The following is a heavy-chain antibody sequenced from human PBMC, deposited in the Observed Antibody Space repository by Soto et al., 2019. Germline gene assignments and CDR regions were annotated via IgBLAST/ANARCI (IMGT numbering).Heavy chain of an antibody. Sequence: GGSLRLSCAASGFTFKNYGMTWVRQAPGKGLEWVSYVGSSSSATYHADSVRGRLTISRDNSKNTVYLQMNSLRAEDTAVYYCVIHQESFVREIDPFDYWRRGALVTVSS. CDR2: VGSSSSAT. D-gene: IGHD3-10*01. J-gene: IGHJ4*02. CDR3: VIHQESFVREIDPFDY. CDR1: GFTFKNYG. V-gene: IGHV3-48*01.